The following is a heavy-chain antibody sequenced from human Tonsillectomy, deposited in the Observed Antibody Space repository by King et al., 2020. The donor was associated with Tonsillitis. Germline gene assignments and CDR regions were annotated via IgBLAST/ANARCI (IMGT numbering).Heavy chain of an antibody. CDR1: GGSISSSDYS. D-gene: IGHD2-2*01. Sequence: QLQESGPGLVKPSQTLSLTCNVSGGSISSSDYSWPWIRQPPGKGLEWIVYIFYSVNTFYNPSLNGRVPISVDTSRTQFSLSLGAVTAADTPVYYCARSIPAARHQDAFDIWGQGTMVTVSS. CDR2: IFYSVNT. J-gene: IGHJ3*02. V-gene: IGHV4-30-4*01. CDR3: ARSIPAARHQDAFDI.